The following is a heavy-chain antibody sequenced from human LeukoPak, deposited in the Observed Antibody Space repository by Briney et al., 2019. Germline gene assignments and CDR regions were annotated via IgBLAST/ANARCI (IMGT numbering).Heavy chain of an antibody. CDR3: ARARYCSGGNCYAEN. J-gene: IGHJ1*01. CDR1: GYSFTTYW. V-gene: IGHV5-51*01. Sequence: GESLKISCKGSGYSFTTYWIGWVRQMPGKGLEWMGIIYPGDSDTRYSPSFQGQVTISADKSISTAYLQLSSLKASDTAIYYCARARYCSGGNCYAENWGQGTLVTVSS. D-gene: IGHD2-15*01. CDR2: IYPGDSDT.